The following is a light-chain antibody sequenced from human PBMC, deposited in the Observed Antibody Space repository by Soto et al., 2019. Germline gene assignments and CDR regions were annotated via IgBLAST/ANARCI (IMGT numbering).Light chain of an antibody. CDR2: EGS. CDR1: SSDVGSYNL. CDR3: CSYAGDITWF. V-gene: IGLV2-23*01. J-gene: IGLJ2*01. Sequence: QSALTQPASVSGSPGQPITISCTGTSSDVGSYNLVSWYQQHPGKAPKLIIYEGSKRPSGVSNRFSGSKSGNTASLTISGLQAEDEADYYCCSYAGDITWFFGGGTKLTVL.